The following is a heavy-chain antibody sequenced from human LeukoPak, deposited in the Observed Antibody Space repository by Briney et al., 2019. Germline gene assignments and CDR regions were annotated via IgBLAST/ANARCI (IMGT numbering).Heavy chain of an antibody. V-gene: IGHV3-7*01. Sequence: PGGSLRLSCAAAGLTFSSNWMSWVRQAPGKGREWVANIKPDGSGKYYEDSVKGRFTISRDNAENSLFLHMNSLRAEDTAVYYCARCAVAAAGDYWGRGTLVTVSS. CDR2: IKPDGSGK. D-gene: IGHD6-13*01. CDR1: GLTFSSNW. CDR3: ARCAVAAAGDY. J-gene: IGHJ4*02.